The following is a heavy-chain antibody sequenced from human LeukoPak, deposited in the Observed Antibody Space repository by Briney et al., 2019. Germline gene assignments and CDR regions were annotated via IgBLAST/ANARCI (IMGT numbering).Heavy chain of an antibody. Sequence: GGSLGLSCAASGFTFSSYEMNWVRQAPGKGLEWVSYISSSGSTIYYADSVKGRFTISRDNAKNSLYLQMNSLRAEDTAVYYCARDSGSDWFDPWGQGTLVTVSS. V-gene: IGHV3-48*03. CDR3: ARDSGSDWFDP. CDR2: ISSSGSTI. D-gene: IGHD3-10*01. CDR1: GFTFSSYE. J-gene: IGHJ5*02.